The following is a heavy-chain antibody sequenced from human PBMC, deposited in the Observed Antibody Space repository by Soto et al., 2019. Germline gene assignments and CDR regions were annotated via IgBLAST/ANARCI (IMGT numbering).Heavy chain of an antibody. CDR3: ARDTAAGMTSYGMDV. Sequence: EVQLVESGGGLVQPGGSPRLSCAASGFTFSSYSMNWVRQAPGKGLEWVSYISSSSSTIYYADSVKGRFTISRDNAKNSLYLQMNSLRDEDTAVYYCARDTAAGMTSYGMDVWGQGTTVTVSS. J-gene: IGHJ6*02. CDR1: GFTFSSYS. V-gene: IGHV3-48*02. D-gene: IGHD6-13*01. CDR2: ISSSSSTI.